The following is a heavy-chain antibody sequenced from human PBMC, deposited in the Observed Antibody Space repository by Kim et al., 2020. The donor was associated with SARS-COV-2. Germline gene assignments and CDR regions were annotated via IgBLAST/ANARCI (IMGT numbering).Heavy chain of an antibody. CDR3: ARGTRQWPVRGRYYYHLDV. D-gene: IGHD6-19*01. CDR1: GGSFSGYY. CDR2: INHSGST. Sequence: SETLSLTCAVYGGSFSGYYWSWIRQPPGKGLEWIGEINHSGSTNYNPSLKSRVTITVDTSKNQFSLKLSSVTAADTAASYCARGTRQWPVRGRYYYHLDV. V-gene: IGHV4-34*01. J-gene: IGHJ6*03.